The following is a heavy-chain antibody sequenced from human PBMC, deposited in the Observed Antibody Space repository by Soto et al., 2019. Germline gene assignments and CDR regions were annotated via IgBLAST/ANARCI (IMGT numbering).Heavy chain of an antibody. Sequence: ASVKVSCKASGYTFTGYYMHWVRQAPGQGLEWMGWINPNSGGTNYAQKFQGRVTMTRVTSISTAYMELSRLRSDDTAVYYCAREARDSSGYYPSHWFDPWGQGTLVTVSS. D-gene: IGHD3-22*01. J-gene: IGHJ5*02. CDR1: GYTFTGYY. CDR2: INPNSGGT. V-gene: IGHV1-2*02. CDR3: AREARDSSGYYPSHWFDP.